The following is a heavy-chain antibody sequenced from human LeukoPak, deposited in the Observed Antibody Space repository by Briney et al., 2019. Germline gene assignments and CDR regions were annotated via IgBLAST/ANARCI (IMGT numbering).Heavy chain of an antibody. V-gene: IGHV1-69*05. J-gene: IGHJ5*02. CDR2: IIPIFGTA. D-gene: IGHD3-10*01. Sequence: ASVKVSCKASGGTFSSYAISWVRQAPGQGLEWMGGIIPIFGTANYAQKFQGRVTITTDESTSTAYMELSSLRSEDTAVYYCARSLLWFGELSPNWFDPWRQGTLVTVSS. CDR1: GGTFSSYA. CDR3: ARSLLWFGELSPNWFDP.